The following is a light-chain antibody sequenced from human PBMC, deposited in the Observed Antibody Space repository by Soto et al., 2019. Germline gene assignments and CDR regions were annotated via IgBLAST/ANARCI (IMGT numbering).Light chain of an antibody. CDR1: QSVSSNY. CDR2: GTS. V-gene: IGKV3-20*01. J-gene: IGKJ2*03. CDR3: QQYGNSPRYS. Sequence: EIVLTQSPGTLSLSLGERATLSCRASQSVSSNYLAWYQQKPGQAPRLLIYGTSSRATGIPDRFSGSGSGTDFTLTIHRLQPEDFAVYYCQQYGNSPRYSFGQGTKLEI.